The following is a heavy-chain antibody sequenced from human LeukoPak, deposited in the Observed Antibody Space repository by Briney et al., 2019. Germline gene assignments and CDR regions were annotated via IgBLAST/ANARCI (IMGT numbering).Heavy chain of an antibody. CDR3: AKETPNTGWFDP. V-gene: IGHV1-46*01. J-gene: IGHJ5*02. CDR2: INPSGDGT. Sequence: GALVKVSCKASGHTFTTYYVHLVRQAPGQGLEWMGVINPSGDGTNYSQRFQGRVTLTRDTSTSTVYMELSSLRSEDTAIYYCAKETPNTGWFDPWGQGTLVTVSS. CDR1: GHTFTTYY. D-gene: IGHD1-14*01.